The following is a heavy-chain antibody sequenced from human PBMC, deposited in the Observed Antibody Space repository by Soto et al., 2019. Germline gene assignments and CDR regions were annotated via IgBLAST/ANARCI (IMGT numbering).Heavy chain of an antibody. Sequence: SETLSLTCTVSGGSISSGGYYWSWIRQHPGKGLEWIGYIYYSGSTYYNPSLKSRVTISVDTSKNQFSLKLSSVTAADTAVYYCARDSGRSVVTNDAFDIWGQGTMVTVS. CDR3: ARDSGRSVVTNDAFDI. CDR2: IYYSGST. V-gene: IGHV4-31*03. CDR1: GGSISSGGYY. D-gene: IGHD2-15*01. J-gene: IGHJ3*02.